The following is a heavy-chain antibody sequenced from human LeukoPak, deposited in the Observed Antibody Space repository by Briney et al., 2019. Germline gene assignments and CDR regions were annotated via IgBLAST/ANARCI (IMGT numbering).Heavy chain of an antibody. V-gene: IGHV3-33*08. D-gene: IGHD3-22*01. CDR3: ARDFDSRGYSPSY. CDR1: GFTFSSYS. J-gene: IGHJ4*02. CDR2: IWYDGSNR. Sequence: PGGSLRLSCAASGFTFSSYSMNWVRQAPGKGLEWVAVIWYDGSNRYFADSVKGRFTISRDNSKNTLYFQMNSLRAEDTAVYYCARDFDSRGYSPSYWGQGTLVTVSS.